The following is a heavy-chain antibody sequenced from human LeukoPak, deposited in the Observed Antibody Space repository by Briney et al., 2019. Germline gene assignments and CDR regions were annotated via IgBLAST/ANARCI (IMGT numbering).Heavy chain of an antibody. CDR1: GFTFDDYA. CDR3: AKGLRAPYYDILTGYTQRPDNWFDP. CDR2: ISWNSGSI. Sequence: GGSLRLSCAASGFTFDDYAMHWVRQAPGRGLEWVSGISWNSGSIGYADSVKGRFTISRDNAKNSLYLQMNSLRAEDTALYYCAKGLRAPYYDILTGYTQRPDNWFDPWGQGTLVTVSS. D-gene: IGHD3-9*01. V-gene: IGHV3-9*01. J-gene: IGHJ5*02.